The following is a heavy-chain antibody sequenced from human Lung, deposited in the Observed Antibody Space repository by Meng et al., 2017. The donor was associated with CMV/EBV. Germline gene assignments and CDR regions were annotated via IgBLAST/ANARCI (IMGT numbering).Heavy chain of an antibody. CDR3: ARRDGYCSSTNCYAFGFDS. V-gene: IGHV5-51*01. CDR1: GYSFTSYW. J-gene: IGHJ4*02. CDR2: IYPGESDS. Sequence: SXKASGYSFTSYWIGWVRQMPGKGLEWMGLIYPGESDSLYSQSFQGQVTISADKSITTAYLQWSSLKSSDIAMYYCARRDGYCSSTNCYAFGFDSWXQGTXVT. D-gene: IGHD2-2*01.